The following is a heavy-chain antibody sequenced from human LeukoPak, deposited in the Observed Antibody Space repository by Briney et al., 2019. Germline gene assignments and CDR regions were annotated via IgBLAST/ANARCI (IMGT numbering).Heavy chain of an antibody. V-gene: IGHV3-21*01. J-gene: IGHJ4*02. Sequence: GGSLRLSCAASGFTFSSYSMNWVRQAPGKGLEWVSSISSRSSYIYYADSVKGRFTISRDNAKKSLYLQMNSLRAEDTAIYYCARVEATVTSNVFDYWSQGTLVTVSS. D-gene: IGHD4-17*01. CDR2: ISSRSSYI. CDR1: GFTFSSYS. CDR3: ARVEATVTSNVFDY.